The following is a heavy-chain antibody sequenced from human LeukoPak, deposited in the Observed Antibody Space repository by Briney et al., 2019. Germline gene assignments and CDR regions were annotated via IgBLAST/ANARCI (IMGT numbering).Heavy chain of an antibody. V-gene: IGHV3-30*18. CDR3: AKDRADFGDYRWYFAP. D-gene: IGHD4-17*01. Sequence: PGGSLRLSCAASGFTFSSYGMHWVRQAPGKGLEWVAVISYDGSNKYYADSVKGRFTISRDNSKNTLYLQMNSLRGDDTAVHYCAKDRADFGDYRWYFAPWGRGTLVTVSS. J-gene: IGHJ2*01. CDR2: ISYDGSNK. CDR1: GFTFSSYG.